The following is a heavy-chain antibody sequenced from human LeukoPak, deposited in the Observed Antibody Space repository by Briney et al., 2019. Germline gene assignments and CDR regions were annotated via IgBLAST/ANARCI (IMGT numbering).Heavy chain of an antibody. CDR2: ISSSSSYI. D-gene: IGHD4-17*01. Sequence: GGSLRLSCAASGFTFSSYSMNWVRQAPGKGLEWVSSISSSSSYIYYADSAKGRFTISRDNAKNSLYLQMNSLRAEDTAVYYCASTLMTTVTTNWFDPWGQGTLVTVSA. J-gene: IGHJ5*02. CDR1: GFTFSSYS. CDR3: ASTLMTTVTTNWFDP. V-gene: IGHV3-21*01.